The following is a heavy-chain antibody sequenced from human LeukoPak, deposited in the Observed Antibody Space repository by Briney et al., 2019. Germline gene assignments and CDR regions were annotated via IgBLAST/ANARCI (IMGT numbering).Heavy chain of an antibody. Sequence: ASVKVSCEASGYTFTSYGISWVRQAPGQGLEWMGWISANNGDTDYAQSLQGRVTLTTDTSTNTAYMELRSLTSDDTAIYYCARDIAVTNFDYWGQGTLVTVSS. CDR3: ARDIAVTNFDY. D-gene: IGHD4-17*01. V-gene: IGHV1-18*01. CDR2: ISANNGDT. CDR1: GYTFTSYG. J-gene: IGHJ4*02.